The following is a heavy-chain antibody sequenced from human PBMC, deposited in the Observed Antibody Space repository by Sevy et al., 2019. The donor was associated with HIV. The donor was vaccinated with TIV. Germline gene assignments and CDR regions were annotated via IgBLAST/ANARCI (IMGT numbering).Heavy chain of an antibody. Sequence: GGSLRLSCAASGFTFSSYAMSWVRHAPGKGLEWVSAISGSGGSTHYADSVKGRFTISRDNSKNTLYLQMNSLRAEDTAVYYCAKIGLRIAAADFDYWGQGTLVTVSS. CDR1: GFTFSSYA. J-gene: IGHJ4*02. D-gene: IGHD6-13*01. CDR3: AKIGLRIAAADFDY. CDR2: ISGSGGST. V-gene: IGHV3-23*01.